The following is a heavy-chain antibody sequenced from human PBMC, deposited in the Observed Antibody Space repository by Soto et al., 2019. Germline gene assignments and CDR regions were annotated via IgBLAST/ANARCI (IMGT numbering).Heavy chain of an antibody. CDR1: GGSFNDYY. D-gene: IGHD5-12*01. J-gene: IGHJ6*03. V-gene: IGHV1-2*04. Sequence: QVQLVQSGAEVRKPGASVTVSCRSSGGSFNDYYIHWVRQAPGQGFEWMGWINPNGGVTKYAQKFQGWVSMTRDTSIRTVYMQLSRLRSDDTAVYYCARESGGATATLDYYYFYMDVWGTGTTVTVSS. CDR2: INPNGGVT. CDR3: ARESGGATATLDYYYFYMDV.